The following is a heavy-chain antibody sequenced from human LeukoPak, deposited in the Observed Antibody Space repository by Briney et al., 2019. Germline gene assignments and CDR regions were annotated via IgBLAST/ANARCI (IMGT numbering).Heavy chain of an antibody. D-gene: IGHD6-13*01. Sequence: GGSLRLSCAASGFTFDDYGMSWVRHAPGKGLEGGSGNWNGGSTGYADSVKGRFTISRDNAKNSLYLQMNSLRAEDTALYYCARNRYSSSWSGWFDPWGQGTLVTVSS. J-gene: IGHJ5*02. CDR2: NWNGGST. V-gene: IGHV3-20*04. CDR3: ARNRYSSSWSGWFDP. CDR1: GFTFDDYG.